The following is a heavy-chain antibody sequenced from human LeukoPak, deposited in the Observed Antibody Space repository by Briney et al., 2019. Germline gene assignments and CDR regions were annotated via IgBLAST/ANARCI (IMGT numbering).Heavy chain of an antibody. CDR2: INPDGSVT. J-gene: IGHJ4*02. CDR1: GFTFSREW. D-gene: IGHD3-10*01. V-gene: IGHV3-74*01. Sequence: GGSLRLSCAASGFTFSREWIHWVRQGPGKGLVWVSRINPDGSVTGHADSVKGRFTISRDNAKNTLYLQMNSLRVEDTAVYYCARDSGSGSYSAYWGLGTRVTVSS. CDR3: ARDSGSGSYSAY.